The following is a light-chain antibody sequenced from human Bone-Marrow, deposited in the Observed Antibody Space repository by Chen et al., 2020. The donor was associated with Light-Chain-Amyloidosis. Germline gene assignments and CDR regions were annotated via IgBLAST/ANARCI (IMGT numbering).Light chain of an antibody. CDR2: RNN. J-gene: IGLJ1*01. V-gene: IGLV1-47*01. CDR3: AAWDGSLSGYV. Sequence: QSVLTQPPSAPGTPRQRVPIPSSGASSTIGINYVYWYQPFPGAAPKLLIHRNNQRPLGGPDRFSASKSGTSAFLAISGLRSEDEADYYCAAWDGSLSGYVFGTGTKVIVL. CDR1: SSTIGINY.